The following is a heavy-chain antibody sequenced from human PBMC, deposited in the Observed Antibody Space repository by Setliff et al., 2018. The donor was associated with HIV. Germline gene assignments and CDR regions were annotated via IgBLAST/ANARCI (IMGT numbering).Heavy chain of an antibody. CDR3: ARETDYYGSGSGLFDY. D-gene: IGHD3-10*01. Sequence: ASVKVSCKASGYTFTSYGISWVRQAPGQGLEWMGWISAYNGNTNYAQKLQGRVTMTTDTSTSTAYMELRSLRSDDTAVYYCARETDYYGSGSGLFDYWGQGTLVTVSS. CDR2: ISAYNGNT. CDR1: GYTFTSYG. V-gene: IGHV1-18*01. J-gene: IGHJ4*02.